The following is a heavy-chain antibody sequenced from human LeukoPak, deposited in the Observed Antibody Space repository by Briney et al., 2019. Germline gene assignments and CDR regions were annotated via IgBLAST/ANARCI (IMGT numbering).Heavy chain of an antibody. J-gene: IGHJ5*02. Sequence: IYYSGSTYYNPSLKSRVTISVDTSKNQFSLKLSSVTAADTAVYYCARAFDNWNDGWFDPWGQGTLVTVSS. V-gene: IGHV4-39*01. D-gene: IGHD1-1*01. CDR2: IYYSGST. CDR3: ARAFDNWNDGWFDP.